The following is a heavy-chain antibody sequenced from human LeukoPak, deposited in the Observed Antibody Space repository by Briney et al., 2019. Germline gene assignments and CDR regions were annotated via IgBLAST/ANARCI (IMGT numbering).Heavy chain of an antibody. V-gene: IGHV1-46*01. CDR1: GYAFTSYH. J-gene: IGHJ4*02. CDR3: ARGYYDFWSGPQYFDY. D-gene: IGHD3-3*01. Sequence: GASVKVSCKASGYAFTSYHMHWVRQAPGQGLEWMGIINPSGGSTSYAQKFQGRVTMTRDMSTSTVYMELSSLRSEDTAVYYCARGYYDFWSGPQYFDYWGQGTLVTVSS. CDR2: INPSGGST.